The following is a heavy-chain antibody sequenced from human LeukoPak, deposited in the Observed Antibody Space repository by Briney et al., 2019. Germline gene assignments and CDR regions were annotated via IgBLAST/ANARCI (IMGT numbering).Heavy chain of an antibody. V-gene: IGHV5-51*01. Sequence: GESLKISCKGSGYSFTNYWIGWVRQMPGKGLEWMGIIYPCDSDTTYSPSFQGQVTISADKSISTAYLQWSSLKASDTAMYYCARRDGYCSSTSCYADYYYGMDVWGQGTTVTVSS. D-gene: IGHD2-2*01. J-gene: IGHJ6*02. CDR1: GYSFTNYW. CDR3: ARRDGYCSSTSCYADYYYGMDV. CDR2: IYPCDSDT.